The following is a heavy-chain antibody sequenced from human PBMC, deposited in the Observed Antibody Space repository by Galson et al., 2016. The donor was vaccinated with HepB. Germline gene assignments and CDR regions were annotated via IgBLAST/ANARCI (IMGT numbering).Heavy chain of an antibody. Sequence: LRLSCAASGFTFSSYWMHWVRQAPGKGLVWVSRIMSDGSSTTYADSVKGRFTISRDNAKNTLYLQMNSLRAEDTAVYYCAREGLSSSTRHWGFFGYWGQGTLVTVSS. V-gene: IGHV3-74*01. CDR2: IMSDGSST. CDR1: GFTFSSYW. J-gene: IGHJ4*02. CDR3: AREGLSSSTRHWGFFGY. D-gene: IGHD2-2*01.